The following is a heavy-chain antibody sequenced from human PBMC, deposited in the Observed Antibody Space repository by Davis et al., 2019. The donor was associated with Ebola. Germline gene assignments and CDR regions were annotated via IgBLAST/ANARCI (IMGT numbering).Heavy chain of an antibody. D-gene: IGHD3-3*01. CDR3: ARDSSDDFWSGYAFYGMDV. CDR2: IYYSGST. V-gene: IGHV4-31*03. CDR1: GGSISSGGYY. Sequence: MPSETLSLTCTVSGGSISSGGYYWSWIRQHPGKGLEWIGYIYYSGSTYYNPSLKSRVTISVDTSKNQFSLKLSSVTAADTAVYYCARDSSDDFWSGYAFYGMDVWGQGTTVTVSS. J-gene: IGHJ6*02.